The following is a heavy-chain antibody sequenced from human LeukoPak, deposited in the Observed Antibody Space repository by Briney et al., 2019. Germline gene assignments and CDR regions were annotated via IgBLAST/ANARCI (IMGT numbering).Heavy chain of an antibody. D-gene: IGHD1-1*01. Sequence: PGGSLRLSCAASGFTFSSYGMSWVRQAPGKGLGWVSAISGCGSSTYYAESVKGRFTISIDNSKITLYLQMNSLRAEDTALYYCAKDIRYNWSGDNCFDPWGEGTLVTVSS. V-gene: IGHV3-23*01. CDR1: GFTFSSYG. CDR3: AKDIRYNWSGDNCFDP. J-gene: IGHJ5*02. CDR2: ISGCGSST.